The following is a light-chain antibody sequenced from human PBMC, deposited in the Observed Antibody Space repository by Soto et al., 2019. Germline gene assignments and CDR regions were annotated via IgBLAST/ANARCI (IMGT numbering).Light chain of an antibody. CDR3: FSFTTAHTHI. CDR2: EVT. Sequence: QSVLTQPASVSGSPGQSITISCTGTSSGIGAYDYASWFQQHPDKAPKLMISEVTNRPSGVSGRFSGSKSGNAASLTISGLQAEDEAYYFCFSFTTAHTHIFGTGTKVTVL. J-gene: IGLJ1*01. CDR1: SSGIGAYDY. V-gene: IGLV2-14*01.